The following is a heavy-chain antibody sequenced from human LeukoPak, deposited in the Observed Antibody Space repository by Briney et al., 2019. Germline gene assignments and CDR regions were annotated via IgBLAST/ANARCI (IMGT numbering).Heavy chain of an antibody. CDR3: ARRLVDSGASQVSDD. CDR2: INDSGSV. Sequence: PSETLSLTCAVYGGSFSGYYWSWIRQPPGKGLEWIGEINDSGSVNCNPSLKNRVTLSVDTSKNQFSLRLSSVAAADTAVYYCARRLVDSGASQVSDDWGQGTLVTVSS. CDR1: GGSFSGYY. D-gene: IGHD2-15*01. J-gene: IGHJ4*02. V-gene: IGHV4-34*01.